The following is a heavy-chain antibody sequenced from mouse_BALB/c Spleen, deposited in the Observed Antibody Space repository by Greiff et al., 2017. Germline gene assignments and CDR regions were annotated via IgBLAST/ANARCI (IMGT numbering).Heavy chain of an antibody. CDR2: ISYDGSN. CDR1: GYSITSGYY. D-gene: IGHD1-1*01. Sequence: DVKLQESGPGLVKPSQSLSLTCSVTGYSITSGYYWNWIRQFPGNKLEWMGYISYDGSNNYNPSLKNRISITRDTSKNQFFLKLNSVTTEDTATYYCAEVLRDWYFDVWGAGTTVTVSS. CDR3: AEVLRDWYFDV. J-gene: IGHJ1*01. V-gene: IGHV3-6*02.